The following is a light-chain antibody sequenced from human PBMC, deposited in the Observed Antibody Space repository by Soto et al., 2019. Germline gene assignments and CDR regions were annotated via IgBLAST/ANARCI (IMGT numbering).Light chain of an antibody. CDR2: DAS. V-gene: IGKV1-5*01. CDR1: QTISVS. CDR3: QQYDKYST. Sequence: IQMTQSPSTLSASVGDTVTITCRASQTISVSLAWYRQKPGKAPNLLIYDASTLQEGVQSRFSGSGSGTEFTLTVTRLQPDDFATYFCQQYDKYSTFGHGTKVDVK. J-gene: IGKJ1*01.